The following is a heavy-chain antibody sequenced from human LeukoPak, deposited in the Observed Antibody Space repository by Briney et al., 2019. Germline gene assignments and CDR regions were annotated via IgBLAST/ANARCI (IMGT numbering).Heavy chain of an antibody. CDR1: GYTFSRYW. V-gene: IGHV3-7*04. Sequence: GGSLRLSCAASGYTFSRYWMTWVRQAPGKGLEWVANIKQDGSVENYVGSVKGRFTISRDNAKSSLYLQVNSLRAEDTGLYYCARGDWEPSDYWGQGALVTVSS. D-gene: IGHD1-14*01. CDR2: IKQDGSVE. J-gene: IGHJ4*02. CDR3: ARGDWEPSDY.